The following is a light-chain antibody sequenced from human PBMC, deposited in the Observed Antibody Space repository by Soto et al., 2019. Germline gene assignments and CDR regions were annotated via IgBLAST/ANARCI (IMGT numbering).Light chain of an antibody. CDR1: NIGSKS. V-gene: IGLV3-21*04. CDR3: QVWDSSSEHVV. J-gene: IGLJ2*01. Sequence: SYELTQPPSVSVAPGKTARITCGGNNIGSKSVHWYQQKPGQAPVLVIYYDSDRPSGIPERFSGSNSRNTATLTISRVEAEDEADYYCQVWDSSSEHVVFGGGTQLTVL. CDR2: YDS.